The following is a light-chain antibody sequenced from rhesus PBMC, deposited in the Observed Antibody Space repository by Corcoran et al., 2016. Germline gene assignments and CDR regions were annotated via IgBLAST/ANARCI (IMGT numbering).Light chain of an antibody. CDR3: QHGYGTPYS. CDR2: KAS. J-gene: IGKJ2*01. CDR1: ENVNNY. V-gene: IGKV1-74*01. Sequence: DIQMTQSPSSLSASVGDRVTITCRASENVNNYLNWYQQKPGKAPKLLIYKASTLKSGVPSSFSGSGSGTDYTFTISSLEPEEVATNYCQHGYGTPYSFGQGTKVEIK.